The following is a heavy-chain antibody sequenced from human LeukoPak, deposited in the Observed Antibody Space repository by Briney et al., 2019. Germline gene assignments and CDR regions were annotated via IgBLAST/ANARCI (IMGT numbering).Heavy chain of an antibody. CDR2: ISGSGGST. CDR3: AKDQGSSYSGSYLLFDY. Sequence: PGGSLRLSCAASGLTFSSYAMSWVRQAPGKGLEWVSAISGSGGSTYYADSVKGRFTISRDNSKNTLYLQMNSLRAEDTAVYYCAKDQGSSYSGSYLLFDYWGQGTLVTVSS. V-gene: IGHV3-23*01. D-gene: IGHD1-26*01. CDR1: GLTFSSYA. J-gene: IGHJ4*02.